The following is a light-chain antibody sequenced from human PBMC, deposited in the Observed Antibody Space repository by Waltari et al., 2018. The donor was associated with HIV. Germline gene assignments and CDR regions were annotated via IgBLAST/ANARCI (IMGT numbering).Light chain of an antibody. V-gene: IGLV7-43*01. CDR2: GTT. CDR1: TGAVTSGYS. J-gene: IGLJ3*02. Sequence: QTVVTQEPSLTVSPGGTVTLTGASSTGAVTSGYSPNWFQQKPGQAPRALIYGTTNKHSWTPARFSGSLLGGKAALTLSGVQPEDEAEYYCLLYYGGAWVFGGGTKLTVL. CDR3: LLYYGGAWV.